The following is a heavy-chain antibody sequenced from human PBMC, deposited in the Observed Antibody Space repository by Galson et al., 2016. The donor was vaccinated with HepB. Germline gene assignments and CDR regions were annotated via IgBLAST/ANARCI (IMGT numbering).Heavy chain of an antibody. J-gene: IGHJ4*02. Sequence: SETLSLTCNVSGGSISSHYWSWIRQPPGKGLESIGYMYYSGSTNYNPSLKSRVTMSVDTPKNQFSLNLRPVNAADTAVYDCAREKMGSGSYNMWGQGTLVVVSS. CDR2: MYYSGST. CDR3: AREKMGSGSYNM. CDR1: GGSISSHY. D-gene: IGHD3-10*01. V-gene: IGHV4-59*11.